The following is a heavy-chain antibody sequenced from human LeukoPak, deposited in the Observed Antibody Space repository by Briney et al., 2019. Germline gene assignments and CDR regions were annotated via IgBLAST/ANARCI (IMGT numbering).Heavy chain of an antibody. D-gene: IGHD1-26*01. CDR3: ARDVVSGSYYYFDY. J-gene: IGHJ4*02. V-gene: IGHV3-21*01. CDR1: GFTFSSYS. Sequence: GGSLRLSCAASGFTFSSYSMNWVRQAPGKGLEWVSSISRSSSHIYYADSVKGRFTISRDSAKNSLYLQMNSLRAEDTAVYYCARDVVSGSYYYFDYWGQGTLVTVSS. CDR2: ISRSSSHI.